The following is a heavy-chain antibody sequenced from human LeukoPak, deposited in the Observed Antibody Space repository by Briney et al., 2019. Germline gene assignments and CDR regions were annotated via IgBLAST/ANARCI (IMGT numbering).Heavy chain of an antibody. CDR1: GFTFSSYA. V-gene: IGHV3-23*01. Sequence: PGGSLRLSCAASGFTFSSYAMSWVRQAPGKGLEWVSAISGSGGSTYYADSVKGRFTISRDNSKNTLYPQTNSLRAEDTAVYYCAKGGTMIWDAFDIWGQGTMVTVSS. J-gene: IGHJ3*02. CDR2: ISGSGGST. CDR3: AKGGTMIWDAFDI. D-gene: IGHD3/OR15-3a*01.